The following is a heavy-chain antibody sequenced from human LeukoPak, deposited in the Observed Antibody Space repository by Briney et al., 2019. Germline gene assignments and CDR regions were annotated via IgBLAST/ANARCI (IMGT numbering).Heavy chain of an antibody. Sequence: GGSLRLSCAASGFTFSTYSMNWVRQAPGKGLEWVSSISSSSSYIYYADSVKGRFTISRDNAKNSLYLQMNSLGAEDTAVYYCASLTGLGYCSGGSCYGPDYNWFDPWGQGTLVTVSS. CDR3: ASLTGLGYCSGGSCYGPDYNWFDP. D-gene: IGHD2-15*01. CDR2: ISSSSSYI. J-gene: IGHJ5*02. V-gene: IGHV3-21*01. CDR1: GFTFSTYS.